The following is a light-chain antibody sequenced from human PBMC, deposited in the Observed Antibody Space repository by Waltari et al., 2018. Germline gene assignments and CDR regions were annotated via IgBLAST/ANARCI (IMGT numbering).Light chain of an antibody. V-gene: IGKV3-11*01. Sequence: EIVLTQSPGTLSLSPGERATLSCRASQSVGSYLAWYQHKPGQAPRLLIHDASKMATGIPARFSGSGTGTDFTLTITSLEPEDFAGYFCQQRTSWPPYSFGQGTNLEIK. CDR1: QSVGSY. J-gene: IGKJ2*03. CDR2: DAS. CDR3: QQRTSWPPYS.